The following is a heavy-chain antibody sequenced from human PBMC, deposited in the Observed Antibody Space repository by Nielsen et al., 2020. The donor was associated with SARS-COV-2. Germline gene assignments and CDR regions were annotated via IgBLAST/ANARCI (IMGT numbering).Heavy chain of an antibody. CDR1: GESFSDNK. Sequence: GSLRLSCAVFGESFSDNKWNWVREPPGKGLEWIGEIDHSGGTSYNPSLKSRVTMSVDTSKNQFSLTLNSVTAADTAAYFCARGKRSYSGTFLSYYYYYYMDVWGKGTTVTVSS. CDR3: ARGKRSYSGTFLSYYYYYYMDV. J-gene: IGHJ6*03. V-gene: IGHV4-34*01. CDR2: IDHSGGT. D-gene: IGHD1-14*01.